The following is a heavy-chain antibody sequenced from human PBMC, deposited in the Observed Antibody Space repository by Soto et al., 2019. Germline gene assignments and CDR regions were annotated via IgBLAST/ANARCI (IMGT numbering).Heavy chain of an antibody. V-gene: IGHV5-51*01. CDR3: ARQAAAGKPRLYYYMDV. D-gene: IGHD6-13*01. CDR2: IYPGDSDT. Sequence: GESLKISCKGSGYSFTSYRIGWVRQMPGKGLEWMGIIYPGDSDTRYSPSFQGRVTISADKSISTAYLQWSSLKASDTAMYYCARQAAAGKPRLYYYMDVWGKGTTVTVSS. J-gene: IGHJ6*03. CDR1: GYSFTSYR.